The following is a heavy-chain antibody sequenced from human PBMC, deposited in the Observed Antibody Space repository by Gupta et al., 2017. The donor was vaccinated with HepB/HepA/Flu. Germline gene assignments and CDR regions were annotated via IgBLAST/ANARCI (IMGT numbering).Heavy chain of an antibody. CDR2: INPNSGVT. J-gene: IGHJ4*02. CDR1: GYTFTTHY. Sequence: QVQLVQSGAAVNKPGASLTVSCTASGYTFTTHYIPWVRQAPGQGLEWMGWINPNSGVTNFAQKFRGRVTMTRDTSITTVYMDLSRLRSDDTALYFCARDGGRSGYDLWSGFLDYWGQGTLVTVST. V-gene: IGHV1-2*02. D-gene: IGHD3-3*01. CDR3: ARDGGRSGYDLWSGFLDY.